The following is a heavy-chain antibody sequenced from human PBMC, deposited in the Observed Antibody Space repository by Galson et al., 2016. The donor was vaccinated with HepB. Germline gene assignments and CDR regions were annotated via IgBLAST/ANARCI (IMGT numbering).Heavy chain of an antibody. CDR1: GFNFRSYP. CDR3: AHGLSVFGAFVI. Sequence: SLRLSCAASGFNFRSYPMTWVRQAPEKGLEWVSRIGAGGDLIFYADSVKDRFTISRDNSKNTLFLRMNSLRADDTAMYYCAHGLSVFGAFVIWVQGTTVMVSS. V-gene: IGHV3-23*01. J-gene: IGHJ3*02. CDR2: IGAGGDLI. D-gene: IGHD3-10*01.